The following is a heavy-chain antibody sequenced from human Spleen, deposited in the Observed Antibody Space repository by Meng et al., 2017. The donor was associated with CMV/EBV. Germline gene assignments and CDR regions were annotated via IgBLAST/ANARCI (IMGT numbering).Heavy chain of an antibody. D-gene: IGHD2-21*01. V-gene: IGHV3-7*01. J-gene: IGHJ4*02. CDR3: ARGLKVIGSALDY. Sequence: GESLKISCAASGFTFSGYWMSWVRQAPGKGLEWVANIKQDGSEKYYVDSVKGRFTISRDNAKNSLYLQMNSLRAEDTAVYYCARGLKVIGSALDYWGQGTLVTVSS. CDR1: GFTFSGYW. CDR2: IKQDGSEK.